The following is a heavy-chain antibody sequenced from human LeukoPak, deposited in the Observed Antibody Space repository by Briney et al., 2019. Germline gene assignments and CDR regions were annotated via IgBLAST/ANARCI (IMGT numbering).Heavy chain of an antibody. D-gene: IGHD6-19*01. Sequence: GGSLRLSCAASGFSFSSHWVHWVRQAPGKGLVWVSVIYSGGSTYYADSVKGRFTISRHNSENTLYLQMNSLRAEDTAVYYCASRIAVAGTLYFDYWGQGTLVTVSS. CDR2: IYSGGST. CDR1: GFSFSSHW. J-gene: IGHJ4*02. V-gene: IGHV3-53*04. CDR3: ASRIAVAGTLYFDY.